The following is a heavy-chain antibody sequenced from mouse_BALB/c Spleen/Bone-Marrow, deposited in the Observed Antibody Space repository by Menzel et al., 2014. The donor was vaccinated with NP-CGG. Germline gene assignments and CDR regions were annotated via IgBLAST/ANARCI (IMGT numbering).Heavy chain of an antibody. CDR2: INPYNDGT. D-gene: IGHD2-14*01. V-gene: IGHV1-14*01. CDR1: GYTFTSYV. Sequence: EVQLQQSGAELVKPGASVKMSCKASGYTFTSYVMHWVKKKPGQGLEWIGYINPYNDGTKYNEKFKDKATLTSDKSSSTAYMELSSLPTEDSAVYYCASPYYRFDEFAYWGQGTLVTVSA. J-gene: IGHJ3*01. CDR3: ASPYYRFDEFAY.